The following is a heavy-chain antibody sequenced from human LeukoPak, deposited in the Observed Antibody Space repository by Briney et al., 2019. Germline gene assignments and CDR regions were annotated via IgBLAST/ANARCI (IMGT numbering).Heavy chain of an antibody. CDR3: ARGGRVVVVPAAINWFDP. V-gene: IGHV4-59*01. CDR2: IYYSGST. J-gene: IGHJ5*02. CDR1: GGSISSYC. D-gene: IGHD2-2*01. Sequence: SETLSLTCTVSGGSISSYCRSWIRQPPGKGLEWIGYIYYSGSTNYNPSLKSRVTISVDTSKNQFSLKLSSVTAADTAVYYCARGGRVVVVPAAINWFDPWGQGTLVTVSS.